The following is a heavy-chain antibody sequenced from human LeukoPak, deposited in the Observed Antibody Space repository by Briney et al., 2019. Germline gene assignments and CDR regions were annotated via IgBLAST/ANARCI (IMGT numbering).Heavy chain of an antibody. J-gene: IGHJ6*03. Sequence: SETLSLTCTVSGGSISSYYWSWIRQPAGKGLEWIGRIYTSGSTNYNPSLKSRVTMSVDTSKNQFSLKLSSVTAADTAVYYCARVASIAAAGYYYYYYMDVWGKGTTVTVSS. CDR1: GGSISSYY. CDR2: IYTSGST. V-gene: IGHV4-4*07. CDR3: ARVASIAAAGYYYYYYMDV. D-gene: IGHD6-13*01.